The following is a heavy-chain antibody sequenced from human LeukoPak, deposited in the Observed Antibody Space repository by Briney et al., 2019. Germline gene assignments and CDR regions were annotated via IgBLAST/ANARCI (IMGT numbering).Heavy chain of an antibody. CDR1: GYTFTSYY. CDR2: INPSGGST. V-gene: IGHV1-46*01. J-gene: IGHJ4*02. D-gene: IGHD6-19*01. Sequence: ASVKVSCKASGYTFTSYYIHWVRQAPGQGLEWMGIINPSGGSTSYAQKFQGRVTMTRDTSTSTVYMELSSLRSEDTAVYYCERERLKIAVAGTGYFDYWGQGTLVTVSS. CDR3: ERERLKIAVAGTGYFDY.